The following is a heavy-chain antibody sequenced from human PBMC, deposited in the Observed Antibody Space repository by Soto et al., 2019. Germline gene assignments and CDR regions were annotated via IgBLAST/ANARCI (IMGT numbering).Heavy chain of an antibody. V-gene: IGHV1-2*04. Sequence: VASVKVSCKASGYTFTGYYMHWVRQAPGQGLEWMGWINPNSGGTNYAQKFQGWVTMTRDTSISTAYMELSRLRSDDTAVYYCARVGAGAATSQDYYYGMDVWGQGTTVTVSS. CDR3: ARVGAGAATSQDYYYGMDV. CDR2: INPNSGGT. J-gene: IGHJ6*02. D-gene: IGHD2-15*01. CDR1: GYTFTGYY.